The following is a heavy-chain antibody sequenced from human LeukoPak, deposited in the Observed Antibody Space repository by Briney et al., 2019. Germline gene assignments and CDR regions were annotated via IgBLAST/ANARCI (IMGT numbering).Heavy chain of an antibody. D-gene: IGHD3-22*01. J-gene: IGHJ4*02. V-gene: IGHV3-23*01. Sequence: GGSLRLSCAASGFAFSTYAMNWVRQAPGKGLEWVSALSGSDESTYYADSVKGRFTISRDKSTNTVYLQMNSLRAEDTAVYYCARAGEGYYYDSPPGDYWGQGTLVTVSS. CDR2: LSGSDEST. CDR3: ARAGEGYYYDSPPGDY. CDR1: GFAFSTYA.